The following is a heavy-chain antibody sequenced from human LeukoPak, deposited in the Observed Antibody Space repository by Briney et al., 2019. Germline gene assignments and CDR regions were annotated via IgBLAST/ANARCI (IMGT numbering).Heavy chain of an antibody. J-gene: IGHJ5*02. Sequence: WGALRLSCAASGFSLRKYWMSWVRQAPGKGLGWVANIKHDGSEQYYVDSVKGRPTIPSHNPKHSLYLPMSSLRADDTPVYYCAGSRTAATDTLAPWGQGPLATVSS. CDR2: IKHDGSEQ. D-gene: IGHD6-25*01. CDR3: AGSRTAATDTLAP. V-gene: IGHV3-7*01. CDR1: GFSLRKYW.